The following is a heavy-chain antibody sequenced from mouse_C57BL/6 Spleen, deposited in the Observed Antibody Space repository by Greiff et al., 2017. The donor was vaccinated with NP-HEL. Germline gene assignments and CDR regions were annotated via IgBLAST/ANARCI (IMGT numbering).Heavy chain of an antibody. V-gene: IGHV1-64*01. D-gene: IGHD2-4*01. J-gene: IGHJ2*01. CDR1: GYTFTSYW. Sequence: QVQLKQPGAELVKPGASVKLSCKASGYTFTSYWMHWVKQRPGQGLEWIGMIHPNSGSTNYNEKFKSKATLTVDKSSSTAYMQLSSLTSEDSAVYYCARWGITPRYYFDYWGQGTTLTVSS. CDR3: ARWGITPRYYFDY. CDR2: IHPNSGST.